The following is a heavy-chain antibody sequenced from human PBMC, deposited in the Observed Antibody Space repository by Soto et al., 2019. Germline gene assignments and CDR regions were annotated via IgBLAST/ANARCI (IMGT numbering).Heavy chain of an antibody. CDR1: GGSISSSNW. J-gene: IGHJ6*02. CDR2: IYHSGST. CDR3: ARGAGYCSGGSCYPYYYYYGMDV. D-gene: IGHD2-15*01. Sequence: PSETLSLTCAVSGGSISSSNWWSWVRQPPGKGLEWIGEIYHSGSTNYNPSLKSRVTISVDTSKNQFSLKLSSVTAADTAVYYCARGAGYCSGGSCYPYYYYYGMDVWGQGTTVT. V-gene: IGHV4-4*02.